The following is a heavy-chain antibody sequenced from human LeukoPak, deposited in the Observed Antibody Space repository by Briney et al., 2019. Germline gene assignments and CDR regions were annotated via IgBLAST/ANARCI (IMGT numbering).Heavy chain of an antibody. V-gene: IGHV3-21*01. CDR3: ARGRLIAVAVDDAFDI. J-gene: IGHJ3*02. Sequence: PGRSLRLSCAASGFTFSSYSTNWVRQAPGKGLEWVSSISSSSSYIYYADSVKGRFTISRDNAKNSLYLQMNSLRAEDTAVYYCARGRLIAVAVDDAFDIWGQGTMVTVSS. D-gene: IGHD6-19*01. CDR2: ISSSSSYI. CDR1: GFTFSSYS.